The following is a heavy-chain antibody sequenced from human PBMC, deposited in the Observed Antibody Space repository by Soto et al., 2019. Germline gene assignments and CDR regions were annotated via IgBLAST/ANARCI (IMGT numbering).Heavy chain of an antibody. V-gene: IGHV4-4*02. CDR2: IYHSGST. D-gene: IGHD3-10*01. CDR1: GGSISSSNW. J-gene: IGHJ5*02. Sequence: QVQLQESGPGLVKPSGTLSLTCAVSGGSISSSNWWSWVRQPPGKGLEWIGEIYHSGSTNYNPSLKSRVPRSVDKSKNQFSLKLSSVTAADTAVYYCARLYMVRGVMDWFDPWGQGTLVTVSS. CDR3: ARLYMVRGVMDWFDP.